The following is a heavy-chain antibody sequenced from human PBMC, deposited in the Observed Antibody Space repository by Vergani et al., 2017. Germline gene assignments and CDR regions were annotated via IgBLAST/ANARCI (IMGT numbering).Heavy chain of an antibody. CDR3: ARVNRGIAVAHFDY. J-gene: IGHJ4*02. V-gene: IGHV1-3*01. CDR1: GYTFTSYA. D-gene: IGHD6-19*01. Sequence: QVQLVQSGAEVKKPGASVKVSCKASGYTFTSYAMHWVRQAPGQRLEWMGWINAGNGNKKYSQKFQGRVTITRDTSTSTAYMELSSLRSEDTAVYYCARVNRGIAVAHFDYWGQGTLVTVSS. CDR2: INAGNGNK.